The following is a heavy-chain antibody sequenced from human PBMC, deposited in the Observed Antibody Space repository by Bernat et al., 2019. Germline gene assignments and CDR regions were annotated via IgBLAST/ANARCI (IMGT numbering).Heavy chain of an antibody. D-gene: IGHD5-24*01. CDR3: ASTNRDDYRFDF. Sequence: QLQLQESGPGLVKPSETLSLTCTVSGGAISSSSYYWGWIRQPPGKGLEWIGSIYYSGTTYYNPSFKSRVIISVDTPKNQFSLKLSSVTAADTAVYYCASTNRDDYRFDFWGQGTLVIVSS. CDR1: GGAISSSSYY. J-gene: IGHJ4*02. CDR2: IYYSGTT. V-gene: IGHV4-39*01.